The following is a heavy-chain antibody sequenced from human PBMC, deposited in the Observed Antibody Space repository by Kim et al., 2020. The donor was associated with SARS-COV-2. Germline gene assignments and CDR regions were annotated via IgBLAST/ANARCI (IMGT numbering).Heavy chain of an antibody. V-gene: IGHV4-31*02. J-gene: IGHJ4*02. D-gene: IGHD3-3*01. CDR3: ARGRITIFGVVTEFDY. Sequence: SLKSRLTISVDTSNTQFSLKLSSVTAADTAVYYCARGRITIFGVVTEFDYWGQGTLVTVSS.